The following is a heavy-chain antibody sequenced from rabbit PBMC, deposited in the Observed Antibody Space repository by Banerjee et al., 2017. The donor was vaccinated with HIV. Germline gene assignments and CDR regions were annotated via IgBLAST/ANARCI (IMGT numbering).Heavy chain of an antibody. CDR3: ARGYGYSGYAYAYVL. D-gene: IGHD6-1*01. CDR2: IYIGDGST. CDR1: GFSFSSYYY. V-gene: IGHV1S45*01. Sequence: QEQLVESGGGLVKPGASLTLTCTASGFSFSSYYYMCWVRQAPGKGLEWIACIYIGDGSTYYASWAKGRFTISKTSSTTVTLQMTSLTAADTATYFCARGYGYSGYAYAYVLWGPGTLVTVS. J-gene: IGHJ4*01.